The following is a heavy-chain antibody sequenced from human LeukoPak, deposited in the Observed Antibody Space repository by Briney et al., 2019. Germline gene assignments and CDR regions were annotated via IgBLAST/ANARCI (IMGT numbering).Heavy chain of an antibody. V-gene: IGHV4-31*03. CDR2: ISYSGNT. CDR1: GDSISSDGYS. Sequence: SETLSLTCTVSGDSISSDGYSWTWIRQPPGRGLEWIGHISYSGNTYYNPSLKSRVTLSVDASKNQFSLNLTSVTAADTAIYYCARDFLRTASPDAFDFWGQGTMVTVSS. CDR3: ARDFLRTASPDAFDF. D-gene: IGHD2-21*02. J-gene: IGHJ3*01.